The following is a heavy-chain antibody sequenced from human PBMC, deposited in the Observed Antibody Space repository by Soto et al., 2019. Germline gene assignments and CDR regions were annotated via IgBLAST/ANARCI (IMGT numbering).Heavy chain of an antibody. D-gene: IGHD3-22*01. CDR2: INHSGST. CDR1: GGAFSGYY. J-gene: IGHJ6*02. V-gene: IGHV4-34*01. Sequence: SETLSLTCAVYGGAFSGYYWSWIRPPPGKGLEWIGEINHSGSTNYNPSLKSRVTISVDTSKNQFSLKLSSVTAADTAVYYCAREWGAYYYDSCGYPAATGMYACGQGTTVPVS. CDR3: AREWGAYYYDSCGYPAATGMYA.